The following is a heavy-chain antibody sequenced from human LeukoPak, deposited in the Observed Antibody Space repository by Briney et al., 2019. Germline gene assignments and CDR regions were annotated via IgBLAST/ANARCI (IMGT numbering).Heavy chain of an antibody. V-gene: IGHV3-33*06. D-gene: IGHD3-3*01. CDR2: IWYGGSNK. Sequence: GGSLRLSCAASGFTFSSYGMHWVRQAPGKGLEWVALIWYGGSNKYYADSVKGRFTISRDNSKNTLYLQMNSLRAEDTAVYYCAKDFEINDFWSGTTLYYFDYWGQGTLVTVSS. CDR3: AKDFEINDFWSGTTLYYFDY. J-gene: IGHJ4*02. CDR1: GFTFSSYG.